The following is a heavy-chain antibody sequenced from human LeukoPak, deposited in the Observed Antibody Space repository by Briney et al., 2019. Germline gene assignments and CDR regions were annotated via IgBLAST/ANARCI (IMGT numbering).Heavy chain of an antibody. D-gene: IGHD3-10*01. CDR2: ISWNSGSI. J-gene: IGHJ4*02. Sequence: PGGSLRLSCAASGFTFEDYALHWVRQAPGKGLEWVSGISWNSGSIGYADSVKGRFTISRDNAKNSLYLQMNSLRAEDTALYYCARTKGYYGSGSYYNDYWGQGNLVTVSS. CDR1: GFTFEDYA. V-gene: IGHV3-9*01. CDR3: ARTKGYYGSGSYYNDY.